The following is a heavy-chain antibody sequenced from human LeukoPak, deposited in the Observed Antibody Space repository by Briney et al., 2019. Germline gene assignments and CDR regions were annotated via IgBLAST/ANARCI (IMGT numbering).Heavy chain of an antibody. Sequence: SETLSLTCTVSGGSISSYYWSWIRQPPGKGLEWIGYIYYSGSTNHNPSLKSRVTISVDTSKNQFSLKLSSVTAADTAVYYCARYCSSTSCYNYFDYWGQGTLVTVSS. CDR2: IYYSGST. D-gene: IGHD2-2*02. J-gene: IGHJ4*02. CDR3: ARYCSSTSCYNYFDY. CDR1: GGSISSYY. V-gene: IGHV4-59*01.